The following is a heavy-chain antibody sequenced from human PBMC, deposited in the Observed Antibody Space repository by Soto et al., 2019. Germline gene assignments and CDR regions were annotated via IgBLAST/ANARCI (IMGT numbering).Heavy chain of an antibody. D-gene: IGHD3-9*01. J-gene: IGHJ4*02. CDR3: ARCKATTGTHGFDY. V-gene: IGHV4-4*02. Sequence: SETMSLTCAVSGDSVSSRFWWSWVRQSPGKGLEWIGEIYHSGSANYNPSLKRRVTMSVDNSKNQFSLKLNSVTAADTAFYYCARCKATTGTHGFDYWGQGTLVTVSS. CDR2: IYHSGSA. CDR1: GDSVSSRFW.